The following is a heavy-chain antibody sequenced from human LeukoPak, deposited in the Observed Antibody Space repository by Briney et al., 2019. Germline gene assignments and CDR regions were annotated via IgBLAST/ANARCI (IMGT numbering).Heavy chain of an antibody. CDR2: IYWDDDK. Sequence: SGPTLVKPTQTLTLTCTFSGFSLSTSGVGVGWIRQPPGKALEWLALIYWDDDKRDSPSLKSRLTITKDTSKNQVVLTMTNMDPVDTATYYCAHTGGPTTVTTYGAFDIWGQGTMVTVSS. CDR1: GFSLSTSGVG. D-gene: IGHD4-17*01. V-gene: IGHV2-5*02. CDR3: AHTGGPTTVTTYGAFDI. J-gene: IGHJ3*02.